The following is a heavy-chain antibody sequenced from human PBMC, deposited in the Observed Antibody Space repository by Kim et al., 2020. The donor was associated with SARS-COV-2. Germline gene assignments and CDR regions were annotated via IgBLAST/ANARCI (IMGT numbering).Heavy chain of an antibody. CDR1: GFTFSDYY. V-gene: IGHV3-11*01. J-gene: IGHJ4*02. CDR3: ARVGPLMPVPRLYFDY. D-gene: IGHD2-8*01. CDR2: ISSSGSTI. Sequence: GGSLRLSCAASGFTFSDYYMSWIRQAPGKGLEWVSYISSSGSTIYYADSVKGRFTISRDNAKNSLYLQMNSLRAEDTAVYYCARVGPLMPVPRLYFDYWGQGTLVTVSS.